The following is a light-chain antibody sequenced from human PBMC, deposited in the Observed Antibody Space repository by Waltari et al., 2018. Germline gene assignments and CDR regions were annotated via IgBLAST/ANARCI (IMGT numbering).Light chain of an antibody. CDR3: LAWDTSTFFV. CDR1: TLGVKY. CDR2: EDN. J-gene: IGLJ1*01. Sequence: SFDLTQPPSVSVSPGQTASLTSSGDTLGVKYVSWYQQKPGLSPVLVIYEDNKRPSGIPERFSGSNSGNSATLTISGTQSMDEADYYCLAWDTSTFFVFGTGTRVTVL. V-gene: IGLV3-1*01.